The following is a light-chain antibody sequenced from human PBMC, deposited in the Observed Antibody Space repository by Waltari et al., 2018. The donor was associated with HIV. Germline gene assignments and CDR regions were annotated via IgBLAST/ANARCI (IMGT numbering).Light chain of an antibody. Sequence: QSALTQPASVSGSLGQSLTISCTATSSDIWISNLVSWYQQYPGKAPKVIIYDVNKWPSGVSHRFSGFKAANTASLTISGLQAEDEADYYCCSYAGSPTFVIFGGGTKVTVL. CDR3: CSYAGSPTFVI. J-gene: IGLJ2*01. CDR1: SSDIWISNL. V-gene: IGLV2-23*02. CDR2: DVN.